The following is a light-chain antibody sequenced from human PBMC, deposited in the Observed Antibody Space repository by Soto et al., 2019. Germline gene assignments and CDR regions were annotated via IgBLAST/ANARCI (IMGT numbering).Light chain of an antibody. CDR1: QSVGNNY. V-gene: IGKV3-20*01. Sequence: EIVLTQSPDTLSLSREERATLSCRASQSVGNNYLAWYQQKPGQAPRFLIYDASSRATGIPDRFSGSGSGTDFTLTISRLEPEDFALYYSEQYGSTPLTFGGGTKVEIK. CDR2: DAS. J-gene: IGKJ4*01. CDR3: EQYGSTPLT.